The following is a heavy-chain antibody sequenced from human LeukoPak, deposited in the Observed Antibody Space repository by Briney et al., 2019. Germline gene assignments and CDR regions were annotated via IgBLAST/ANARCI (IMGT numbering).Heavy chain of an antibody. J-gene: IGHJ4*02. V-gene: IGHV3-21*01. CDR2: ISSSSSYI. CDR3: AREMTTVTPDYFDY. Sequence: GGSLRLSCAASGFTFSSYSMNWVRQAPGKGLEWVSSISSSSSYIYYADSVKGRFTISRDNAKNSLYLQMNSLRAEDTAVYYCAREMTTVTPDYFDYWGQGTLVTVSS. D-gene: IGHD4-11*01. CDR1: GFTFSSYS.